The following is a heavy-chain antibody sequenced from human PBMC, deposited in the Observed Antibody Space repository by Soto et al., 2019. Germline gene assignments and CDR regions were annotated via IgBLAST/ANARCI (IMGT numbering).Heavy chain of an antibody. Sequence: PGESLKISCNGSGYTFLTYWVGWVRQMHGQGLEWMGIINPADSDTRYSPSFQGQVTISADKSISTAYLQWSSLKASDAAIYYCARLTRARGLNSFYAMDVWGQGATVTVSS. CDR1: GYTFLTYW. J-gene: IGHJ6*02. D-gene: IGHD3-10*01. V-gene: IGHV5-51*01. CDR3: ARLTRARGLNSFYAMDV. CDR2: INPADSDT.